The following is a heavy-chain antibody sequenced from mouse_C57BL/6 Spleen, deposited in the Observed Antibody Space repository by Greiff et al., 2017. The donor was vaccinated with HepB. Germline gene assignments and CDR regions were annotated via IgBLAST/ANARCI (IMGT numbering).Heavy chain of an antibody. D-gene: IGHD2-14*01. CDR3: ARLGIGAHWYFDV. J-gene: IGHJ1*03. CDR2: IYPGSGST. CDR1: GYTFTSYW. Sequence: VQLQQSGAELVKPGASVKMSCKASGYTFTSYWITWVKQRPGQGLEWIGDIYPGSGSTNYNEKFKSKATLTVDTSSSTAYMQLSSLTSEDSAVYYCARLGIGAHWYFDVWGTGTTVTVSS. V-gene: IGHV1-55*01.